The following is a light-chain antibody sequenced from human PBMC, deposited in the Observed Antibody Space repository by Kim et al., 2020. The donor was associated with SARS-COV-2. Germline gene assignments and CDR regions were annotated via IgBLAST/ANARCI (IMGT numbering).Light chain of an antibody. CDR3: SAWDDSLSASYV. CDR1: SSNIGSNY. V-gene: IGLV1-47*01. J-gene: IGLJ1*01. CDR2: NNN. Sequence: QSVLTQPPSASGTPGQRVTISCSGSSSNIGSNYVYWYQQLPRTAPKLLIYNNNHRPSGVPDRFSGSKSGTSASLAISGLRSEDEDDDYCSAWDDSLSASYVFGTATKVTVL.